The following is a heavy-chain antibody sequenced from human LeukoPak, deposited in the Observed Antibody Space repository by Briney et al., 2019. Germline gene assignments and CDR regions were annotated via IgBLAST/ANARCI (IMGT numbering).Heavy chain of an antibody. Sequence: PSETLPLTCTVSGGSITSYYWSWIRQPAGKGLEWIGRIYTSGSTHYNPSLKSRVTMSVDTSKNQFSLKLSSVTAADTAVYYCASNVPGPRAFDIWGQGTMVTVSS. CDR3: ASNVPGPRAFDI. CDR2: IYTSGST. V-gene: IGHV4-4*07. J-gene: IGHJ3*02. CDR1: GGSITSYY. D-gene: IGHD3-10*02.